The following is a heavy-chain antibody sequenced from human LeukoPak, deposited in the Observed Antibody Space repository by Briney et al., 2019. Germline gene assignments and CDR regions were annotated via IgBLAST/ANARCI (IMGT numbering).Heavy chain of an antibody. CDR3: ARDGIAAAGYYFDY. V-gene: IGHV3-7*01. J-gene: IGHJ4*02. CDR1: GFTFSSYW. CDR2: IKQDGNEK. Sequence: GGSLRLSCAASGFTFSSYWMSWVRQAPGKGLEWVANIKQDGNEKYYVDSVKGRFTISRDNAKNSLYLQMNSLRAEDTAVYYCARDGIAAAGYYFDYWGQGTLVTVSS. D-gene: IGHD6-13*01.